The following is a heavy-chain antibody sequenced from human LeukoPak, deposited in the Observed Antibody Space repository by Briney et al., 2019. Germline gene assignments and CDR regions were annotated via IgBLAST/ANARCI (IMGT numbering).Heavy chain of an antibody. J-gene: IGHJ4*02. CDR1: GGSISSSSYY. CDR2: IYYSGST. CDR3: ASQLSSWYDY. V-gene: IGHV4-39*01. D-gene: IGHD6-13*01. Sequence: SETLSLTCTVSGGSISSSSYYWGWIRQPPGKGLEWIGSIYYSGSTYYNPSLKSRVTISVDTSKNQFSLKLSSVTAADTAVCYCASQLSSWYDYWGQGTLVTVSS.